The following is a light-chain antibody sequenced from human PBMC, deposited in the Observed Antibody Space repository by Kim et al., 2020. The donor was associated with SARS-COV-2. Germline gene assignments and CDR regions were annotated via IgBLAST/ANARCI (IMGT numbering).Light chain of an antibody. V-gene: IGKV3-11*01. J-gene: IGKJ2*01. CDR1: QSVSSY. Sequence: SRGERATPAGRASQSVSSYLAWYQQKPGQAPRLLIYDASNRATGIPARFSGSGSGTDFTLTISSLEPEDFAVYYCQQRSNWPPYTFGQGTKVDIK. CDR3: QQRSNWPPYT. CDR2: DAS.